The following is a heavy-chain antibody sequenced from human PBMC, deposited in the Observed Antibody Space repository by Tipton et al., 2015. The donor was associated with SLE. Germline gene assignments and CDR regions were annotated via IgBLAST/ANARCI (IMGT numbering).Heavy chain of an antibody. J-gene: IGHJ4*02. CDR1: GDSMSSSSHY. Sequence: TLSLTCTVSGDSMSSSSHYWGWVRQPPGKGLEWIGWFSYSGSTYYNPSLKSRVTITVGTSKNQFSLNLSSVTAADTAVYYCARQANFYYFDYWGQGTLVTVSS. CDR3: ARQANFYYFDY. V-gene: IGHV4-39*01. CDR2: FSYSGST. D-gene: IGHD1-1*01.